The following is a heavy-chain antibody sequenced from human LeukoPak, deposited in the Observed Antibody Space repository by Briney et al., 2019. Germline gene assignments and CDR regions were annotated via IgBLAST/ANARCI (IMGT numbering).Heavy chain of an antibody. CDR1: GGTFSSYA. V-gene: IGHV1-69*04. D-gene: IGHD6-6*01. CDR2: IIPILGIA. CDR3: AREALGAARVLVPYDY. Sequence: SVKVSCKASGGTFSSYAISWVRQAPGQGLEWMGRIIPILGIANYAQRFQGRVTITADKSTSTAYMELSSLRSEDTAVYYFAREALGAARVLVPYDYWGQGTLVTVSS. J-gene: IGHJ4*02.